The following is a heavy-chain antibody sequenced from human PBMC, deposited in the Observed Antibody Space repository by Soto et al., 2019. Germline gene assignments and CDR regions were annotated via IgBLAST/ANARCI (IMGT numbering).Heavy chain of an antibody. CDR1: GFSLSTSGVG. CDR3: AHRRGRTYYDFWSGYPTYYFDY. Sequence: ESGPTLVNPTQTLTLTCTFSGFSLSTSGVGVGWIRQPPGKALEWLALIYWDGDKRYSPSLKSRLTITKDTSKNQVVLTMTNMDPVDTATYYCAHRRGRTYYDFWSGYPTYYFDYWGQGTLVTVSS. D-gene: IGHD3-3*01. CDR2: IYWDGDK. V-gene: IGHV2-5*02. J-gene: IGHJ4*02.